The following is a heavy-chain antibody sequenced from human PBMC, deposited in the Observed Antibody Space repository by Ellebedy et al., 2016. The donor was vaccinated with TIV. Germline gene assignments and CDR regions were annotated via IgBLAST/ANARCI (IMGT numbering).Heavy chain of an antibody. Sequence: GESLKISCAASKFSFSDFYMAWIRQAPGTALECISYIDRTGLPTSYADSVKGRFTISRDNAENSLYLQMDSLRVDDTAVYFCARGGPRRGLLWRDFDNWGQGTLVTVSS. CDR1: KFSFSDFY. J-gene: IGHJ4*02. V-gene: IGHV3-11*06. CDR2: IDRTGLPT. D-gene: IGHD1-14*01. CDR3: ARGGPRRGLLWRDFDN.